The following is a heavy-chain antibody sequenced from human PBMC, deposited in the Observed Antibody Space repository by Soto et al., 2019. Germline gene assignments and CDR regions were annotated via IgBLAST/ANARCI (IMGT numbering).Heavy chain of an antibody. Sequence: SETLSLTCTVSGESISAYFWSLIRQPPGKGLEWIGYIYYSGITNYNPSLKSRVTILVDTSKNQFSLRLSSVTAADTAVYYCGGGGDGYNYPYFDYWGQGTLVTVSS. CDR3: GGGGDGYNYPYFDY. J-gene: IGHJ4*02. V-gene: IGHV4-59*01. D-gene: IGHD5-12*01. CDR2: IYYSGIT. CDR1: GESISAYF.